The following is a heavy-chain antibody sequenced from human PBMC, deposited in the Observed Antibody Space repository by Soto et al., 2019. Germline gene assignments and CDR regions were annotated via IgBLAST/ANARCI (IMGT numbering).Heavy chain of an antibody. V-gene: IGHV3-21*01. CDR3: ARVVYFDRSAYGL. D-gene: IGHD3-22*01. CDR1: GFSFSGYN. Sequence: GGSLRLSCAASGFSFSGYNMNWVRQAPGKGMEWVSSISGDSNYIYYADSVQGRFTISRDNAKNSVYLQMISLRAEDTAVYDCARVVYFDRSAYGLWGQGTMVTVSS. J-gene: IGHJ3*01. CDR2: ISGDSNYI.